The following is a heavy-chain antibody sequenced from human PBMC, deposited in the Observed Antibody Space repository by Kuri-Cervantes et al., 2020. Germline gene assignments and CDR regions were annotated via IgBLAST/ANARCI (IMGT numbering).Heavy chain of an antibody. CDR2: INPSGGST. D-gene: IGHD3-10*01. CDR1: GYTFTSYG. CDR3: ASITPPIPMDDAFDI. V-gene: IGHV1-46*01. J-gene: IGHJ3*02. Sequence: ASVKVSCKASGYTFTSYGISWVRQAPGQGLEWMGIINPSGGSTSYAQKFQGRVTMTRDTSTSTVYMELSSLRSEDTAVYYCASITPPIPMDDAFDIWGQGTMVTVSS.